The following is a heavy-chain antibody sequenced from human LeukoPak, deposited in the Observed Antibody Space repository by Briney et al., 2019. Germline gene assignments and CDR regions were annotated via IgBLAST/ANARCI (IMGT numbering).Heavy chain of an antibody. CDR3: AKADIVVVPAAISSYYDYYYMDV. J-gene: IGHJ6*03. V-gene: IGHV3-30*02. Sequence: GVSLRLSCAASGFTFSSYGMHWVRQAPGKGLEGVAFIRDDGSNKYYADSVKGRFTISRDNSKNTLYLQMNSLRAEDTAVYYCAKADIVVVPAAISSYYDYYYMDVWGKGTTVTVSS. CDR2: IRDDGSNK. D-gene: IGHD2-2*02. CDR1: GFTFSSYG.